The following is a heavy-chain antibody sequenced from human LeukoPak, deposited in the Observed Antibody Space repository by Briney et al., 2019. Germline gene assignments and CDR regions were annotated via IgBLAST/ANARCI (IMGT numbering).Heavy chain of an antibody. Sequence: GGSLRLSCAATGFTLSSYEMNWVRQVPGKGLEWVSYISSSGSTKYYTDSVRGRFTISRDNAKNSLSLQMNSQRAEDTAVYYCAREIAGSGPAFDIWGQGTMVTVSS. CDR1: GFTLSSYE. J-gene: IGHJ3*02. CDR3: AREIAGSGPAFDI. V-gene: IGHV3-48*03. CDR2: ISSSGSTK. D-gene: IGHD6-13*01.